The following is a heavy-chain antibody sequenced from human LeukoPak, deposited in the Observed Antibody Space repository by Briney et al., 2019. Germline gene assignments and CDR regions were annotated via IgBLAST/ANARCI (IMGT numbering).Heavy chain of an antibody. CDR2: INWNGGST. CDR1: GFTFDDYG. D-gene: IGHD3-3*01. Sequence: GGSLRLSCAASGFTFDDYGMSWVRQAPGKGLEWVSGINWNGGSTGYADSVKGRFTISRDNSKNTLYLQMNSLRAEDTAVYYCAKGHYDFWSDVYYFDYWGQGTLVTVAS. J-gene: IGHJ4*02. CDR3: AKGHYDFWSDVYYFDY. V-gene: IGHV3-20*04.